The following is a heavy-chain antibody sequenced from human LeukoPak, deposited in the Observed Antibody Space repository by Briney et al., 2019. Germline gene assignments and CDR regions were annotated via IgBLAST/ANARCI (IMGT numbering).Heavy chain of an antibody. Sequence: PGGSRRLSCAASGFTVSGSAMHWVRPASGKGRGWVGRIRSKANNYATAYAASVKGRFTISRDDSRNTAYLQMNSLKTEDTAVYYCTRRTLYGSGNIDAFDIWGQGTMVTVSS. CDR3: TRRTLYGSGNIDAFDI. CDR2: IRSKANNYAT. D-gene: IGHD3-10*01. V-gene: IGHV3-73*01. CDR1: GFTVSGSA. J-gene: IGHJ3*02.